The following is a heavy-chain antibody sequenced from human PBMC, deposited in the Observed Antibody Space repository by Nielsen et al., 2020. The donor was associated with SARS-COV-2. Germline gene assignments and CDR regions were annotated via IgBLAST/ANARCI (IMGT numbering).Heavy chain of an antibody. J-gene: IGHJ4*02. CDR3: AKAFRSSDWVRAATDF. Sequence: GGSLRLSCAASGFNFNNYAMTWVRQAPGKGLEWVSTFGVPRPNTYYADSVKGRFTISRDNSKNTLYLQMNSLRAEDTAVYYCAKAFRSSDWVRAATDFWGQGTLVTVSS. V-gene: IGHV3-23*01. D-gene: IGHD6-25*01. CDR2: FGVPRPNT. CDR1: GFNFNNYA.